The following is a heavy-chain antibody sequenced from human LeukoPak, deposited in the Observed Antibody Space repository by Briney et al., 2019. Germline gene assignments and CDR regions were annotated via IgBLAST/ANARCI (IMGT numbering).Heavy chain of an antibody. J-gene: IGHJ3*01. CDR2: ISTDGSST. Sequence: GGSLRLSCTVSGFTVSSNSWSWVRQAPGKGLVWVSRISTDGSSTSYADSVKGRFTISRDNAKNTLYLQMNSLRAEDTAVYYCARDFLHLGGWGQGTMVTVSS. D-gene: IGHD3-16*01. V-gene: IGHV3-74*01. CDR3: ARDFLHLGG. CDR1: GFTVSSNS.